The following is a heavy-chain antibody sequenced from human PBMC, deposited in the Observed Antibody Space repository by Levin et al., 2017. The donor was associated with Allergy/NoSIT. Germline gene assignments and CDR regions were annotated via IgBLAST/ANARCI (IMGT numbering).Heavy chain of an antibody. D-gene: IGHD3-3*01. CDR1: GYTFTGYY. Sequence: ASVKVSCKASGYTFTGYYMHWVRQAPGQGLEWMGWINPNSGGTNYAQKFQGRVTMTRDTSISTAYMELSRLRSDDTAVYYCAYVGATIFGVVNEYNWFDPWGQGTLVTVSS. CDR3: AYVGATIFGVVNEYNWFDP. V-gene: IGHV1-2*02. J-gene: IGHJ5*02. CDR2: INPNSGGT.